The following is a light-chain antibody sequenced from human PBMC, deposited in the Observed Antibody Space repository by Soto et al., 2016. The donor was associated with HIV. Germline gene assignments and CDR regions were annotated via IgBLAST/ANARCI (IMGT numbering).Light chain of an antibody. CDR3: QVWHSGGDNYV. V-gene: IGLV3-21*03. J-gene: IGLJ1*01. CDR1: NIGTKS. CDR2: DDS. Sequence: SYVLTQPPSVSVAPGKTARITCEGNNIGTKSVHWYQQKSDQAPVLVVYDDSDRPSGTPERFSGSNSGSAATLTISRVEAGDEADYYCQVWHSGGDNYVFGPGTKVTVL.